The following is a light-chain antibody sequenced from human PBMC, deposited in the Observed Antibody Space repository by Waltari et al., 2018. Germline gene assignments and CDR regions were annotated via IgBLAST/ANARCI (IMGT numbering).Light chain of an antibody. CDR1: QNLLYNSTNRNY. Sequence: DIVMTQSPDSLAVSLGERATINCKSSQNLLYNSTNRNYLAWHQRKPGQPPKLLIYWASTRESGVPDRFSGSGSGTDFALTINGLQAEDVAVYYCQQYFSTPYTFGQGTKLEIK. J-gene: IGKJ2*01. CDR3: QQYFSTPYT. CDR2: WAS. V-gene: IGKV4-1*01.